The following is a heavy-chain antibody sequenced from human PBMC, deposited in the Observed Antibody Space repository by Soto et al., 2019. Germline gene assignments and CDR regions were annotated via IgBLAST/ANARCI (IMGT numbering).Heavy chain of an antibody. J-gene: IGHJ3*02. CDR1: GFTFVDYA. CDR3: ARHQIGMSVLNIYYDI. D-gene: IGHD3-3*02. V-gene: IGHV3-23*01. CDR2: ISYSGSTT. Sequence: GGSLRPSCASSGFTFVDYAMTWVRQAPGKGLGWVSSISYSGSTTYYADSVKGRFTISRDNSKNTLHRQMSTLRAEDKDVYYCARHQIGMSVLNIYYDIWGQGTTVTVSS.